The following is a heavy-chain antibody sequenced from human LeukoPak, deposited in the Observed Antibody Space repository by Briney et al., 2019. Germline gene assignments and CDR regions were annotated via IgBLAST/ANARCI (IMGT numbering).Heavy chain of an antibody. J-gene: IGHJ4*02. CDR3: ATDNRVSSGLMGY. D-gene: IGHD3-22*01. V-gene: IGHV1-24*01. CDR1: GYTLTELT. CDR2: FDPEDGET. Sequence: ASVKVSCKVSGYTLTELTMHWVRQAPGKGLEWMGGFDPEDGETIYAQKFQGRVTMTEDTSTDTAYMELSSLRSEHTAVYYCATDNRVSSGLMGYWGQGTLVTVSS.